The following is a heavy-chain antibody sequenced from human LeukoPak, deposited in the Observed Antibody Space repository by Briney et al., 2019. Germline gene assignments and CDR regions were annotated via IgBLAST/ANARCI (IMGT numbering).Heavy chain of an antibody. CDR2: IYTSGGT. Sequence: SETLSLTCTVSDDFISSSFWTWIRQPAGKGLEGIGRIYTSGGTNYNPSLKSRVTMLVDTSKNQFSLKLSSVTAADTAVYYCAREKYYHSSGTYYNEIDYWGQGTLVTVSS. CDR3: AREKYYHSSGTYYNEIDY. D-gene: IGHD3-10*01. J-gene: IGHJ4*02. CDR1: DDFISSSF. V-gene: IGHV4-4*07.